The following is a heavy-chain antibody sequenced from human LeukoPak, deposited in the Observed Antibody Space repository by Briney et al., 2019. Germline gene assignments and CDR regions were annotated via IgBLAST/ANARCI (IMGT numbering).Heavy chain of an antibody. CDR3: TRGAGWLIDY. Sequence: SETLSLTCTVSGGSISSSSYYWGWIRQPPGKGLEWIGSIYYSGSTYYNPFLKSRVTISVDTSKNQFSLKLSSVTAADTAVYYCTRGAGWLIDYWGQGILVTVSS. CDR1: GGSISSSSYY. V-gene: IGHV4-39*07. J-gene: IGHJ4*02. D-gene: IGHD3-16*01. CDR2: IYYSGST.